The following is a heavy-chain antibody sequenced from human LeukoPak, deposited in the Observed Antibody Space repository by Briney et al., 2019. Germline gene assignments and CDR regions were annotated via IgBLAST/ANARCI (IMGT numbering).Heavy chain of an antibody. CDR1: GYSVSSNSAA. Sequence: SQTLSLTCAISGYSVSSNSAAWNWIRQSPSRSLEWLGRTYYRSKWYNDYAVSVKSRITINPDTSKNQFSLQLNSVTPEDTAVYYCARDKYDFWSGYYTGIDYWGQGTLVTVSS. D-gene: IGHD3-3*01. CDR2: TYYRSKWYN. V-gene: IGHV6-1*01. CDR3: ARDKYDFWSGYYTGIDY. J-gene: IGHJ4*02.